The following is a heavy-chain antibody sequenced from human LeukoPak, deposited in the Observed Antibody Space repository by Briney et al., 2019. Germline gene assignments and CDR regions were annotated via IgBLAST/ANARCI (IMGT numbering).Heavy chain of an antibody. CDR1: GYTFTSYG. CDR3: ARDAVDTAMADAFDI. CDR2: ISGYNGNT. Sequence: GASVKVSCKASGYTFTSYGISWVRQAPGQGLEWMGWISGYNGNTNHAQKLQGRVTVTTDTSTSTAYMELRSLRSDDTAVYYCARDAVDTAMADAFDIWGQGTMVTVSS. V-gene: IGHV1-18*01. D-gene: IGHD5-18*01. J-gene: IGHJ3*02.